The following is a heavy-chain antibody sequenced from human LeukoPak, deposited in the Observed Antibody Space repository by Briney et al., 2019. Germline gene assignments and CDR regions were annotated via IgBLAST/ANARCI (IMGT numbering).Heavy chain of an antibody. V-gene: IGHV4-59*11. J-gene: IGHJ4*02. CDR3: ATYGGNSIFDY. D-gene: IGHD4-23*01. Sequence: SETLSLTCAVSDDSFSSHYWTWIRQPPGKGLEWIGYIYDSGSTNYNPSLKSRVTISVDTSKNQFSLKLSSVTAADTAVYYCATYGGNSIFDYWGQGTLVTVSS. CDR2: IYDSGST. CDR1: DDSFSSHY.